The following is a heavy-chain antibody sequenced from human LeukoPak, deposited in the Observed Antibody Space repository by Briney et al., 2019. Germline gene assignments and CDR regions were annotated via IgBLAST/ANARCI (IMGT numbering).Heavy chain of an antibody. Sequence: SETPSPPLTVPGVSLSSYYWSWIPQPPREGLELIGCISYSGSSTYNPSLKSRVTISVDTSKNQFSLKVTSVTAADTAVYYCARGVTTGLDWFDPWGQGTLVTVSS. J-gene: IGHJ5*02. D-gene: IGHD2-21*02. CDR2: ISYSGSS. CDR3: ARGVTTGLDWFDP. CDR1: GVSLSSYY. V-gene: IGHV4-59*01.